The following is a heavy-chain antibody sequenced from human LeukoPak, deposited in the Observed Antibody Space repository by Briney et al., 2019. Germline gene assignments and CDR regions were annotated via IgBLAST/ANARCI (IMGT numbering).Heavy chain of an antibody. D-gene: IGHD3-10*01. CDR2: MRYDGSNE. V-gene: IGHV3-30*02. CDR3: AKDWGHQTYSGTWFDP. Sequence: PGGSLRLSCAASGFTFSSYGMHWVRQAPGKGLEWVASMRYDGSNEYYADSVKGRFSISRDNSKNTLYVEMNSLRPEDTAVYYCAKDWGHQTYSGTWFDPWGLGTLVTVSS. J-gene: IGHJ5*02. CDR1: GFTFSSYG.